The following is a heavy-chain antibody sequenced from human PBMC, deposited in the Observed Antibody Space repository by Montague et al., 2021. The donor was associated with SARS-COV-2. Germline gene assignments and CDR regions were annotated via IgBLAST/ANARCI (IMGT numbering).Heavy chain of an antibody. CDR1: GFTFSSYS. V-gene: IGHV3-21*01. J-gene: IGHJ4*02. D-gene: IGHD4-17*01. CDR3: ARDLTTVTTNYFDY. Sequence: SLRLSCAASGFTFSSYSMNWVRQAPGKGPEWVSSISSSSSYIYYADSVKGRFTISRDNAKNSLYLQMNSLRAEDTAVYYCARDLTTVTTNYFDYWGQGTRINVSS. CDR2: ISSSSSYI.